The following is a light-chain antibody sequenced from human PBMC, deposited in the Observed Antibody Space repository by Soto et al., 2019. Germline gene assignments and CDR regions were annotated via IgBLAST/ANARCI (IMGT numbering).Light chain of an antibody. CDR2: GNN. V-gene: IGLV1-40*01. CDR1: SSNIGAAYD. CDR3: QSYDSSLRGWV. J-gene: IGLJ3*02. Sequence: QFVLTQPPSVSGAPGQKVTISCTRSSSNIGAAYDVHWYQHLQGTAPILLIYGNNNRPSGVPDRFPFSKSGTSASRAITGLKAEDEADYYCQSYDSSLRGWVFGGGTKLTVL.